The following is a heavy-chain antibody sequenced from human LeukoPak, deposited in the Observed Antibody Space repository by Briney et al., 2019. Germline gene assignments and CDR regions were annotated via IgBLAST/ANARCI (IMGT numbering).Heavy chain of an antibody. D-gene: IGHD3-10*01. V-gene: IGHV3-21*01. CDR3: ASFPPYMVRNDPFDI. CDR2: ISRSSSYI. Sequence: PGGSLRLSCAASGFTFSGYSVNWVRQAPGKGLEGVSSISRSSSYIYYADSVKGRFTISRDNARNSLYLQMNSLRVEDTAVYYCASFPPYMVRNDPFDIWGQGTMVTVSS. CDR1: GFTFSGYS. J-gene: IGHJ3*02.